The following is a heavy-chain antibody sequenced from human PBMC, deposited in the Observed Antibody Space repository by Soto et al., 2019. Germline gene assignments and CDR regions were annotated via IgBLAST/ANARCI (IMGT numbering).Heavy chain of an antibody. CDR2: IYYSGST. Sequence: QVQLQESGPGLVKPSQTLSLTCTVSGGSISSGDYYWSWIRQPPGKGLEWIGYIYYSGSTYYNPSLKSRVTISVDTSKNPCSLKLSSVTAADPAVYYCAIYGGNSVYLDYWGQGTLVTVSS. CDR1: GGSISSGDYY. CDR3: AIYGGNSVYLDY. D-gene: IGHD4-17*01. V-gene: IGHV4-30-4*01. J-gene: IGHJ4*02.